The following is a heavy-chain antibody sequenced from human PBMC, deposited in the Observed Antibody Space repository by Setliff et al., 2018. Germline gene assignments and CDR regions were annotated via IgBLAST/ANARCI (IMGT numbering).Heavy chain of an antibody. Sequence: PGGSLRLSCAASGFIVSDKHMTWLRQAPGRGLEWVGRIQRGLEGGRTDYAAAVKGRFAISRDGPNTVHLQMTGLTTEDTALYYCVKDIGGSYYDAFDIWGQGTMVTVSS. J-gene: IGHJ3*02. CDR2: IQRGLEGGRT. CDR3: VKDIGGSYYDAFDI. CDR1: GFIVSDKH. D-gene: IGHD1-26*01. V-gene: IGHV3-15*07.